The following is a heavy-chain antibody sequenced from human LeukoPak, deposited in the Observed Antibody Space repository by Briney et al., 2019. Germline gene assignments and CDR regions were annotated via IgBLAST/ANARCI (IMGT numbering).Heavy chain of an antibody. CDR2: ISDIGSI. J-gene: IGHJ3*02. Sequence: SETLSLTCTVSGGSISSYYWSWIRQPPGKGLEWIAYISDIGSINYNPSLKSRVTISLDTSENQFSLKLSSVTAADTAVYYCARAGYYYDSSGFPVNAFDIWGQGTMVTVSS. CDR1: GGSISSYY. V-gene: IGHV4-59*01. CDR3: ARAGYYYDSSGFPVNAFDI. D-gene: IGHD3-22*01.